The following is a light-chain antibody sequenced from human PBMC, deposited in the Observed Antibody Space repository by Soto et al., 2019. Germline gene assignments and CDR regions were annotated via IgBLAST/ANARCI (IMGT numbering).Light chain of an antibody. CDR3: QQSYTTPYT. CDR1: QSIDSY. Sequence: DIQMTQSPSSLSVSVGDRVTITCRASQSIDSYLNWYQQKPGRAPKLLIYAASTLQSGVPSGFSGSGSGTDFTLTIRSLQPEDFATYYCQQSYTTPYTFGQGTKLEI. J-gene: IGKJ2*01. CDR2: AAS. V-gene: IGKV1-39*01.